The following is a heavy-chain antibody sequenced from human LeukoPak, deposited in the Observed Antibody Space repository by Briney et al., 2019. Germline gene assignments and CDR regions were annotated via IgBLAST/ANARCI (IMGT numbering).Heavy chain of an antibody. CDR2: INHSGST. D-gene: IGHD3-10*01. V-gene: IGHV4-34*01. CDR3: ARRTRVGWYFDL. Sequence: PSETLSLTCAVYGGSFSGYYWSWIRQPPGKGLGWIGEINHSGSTNDNPSLKGRVTISVDTSKNQFSLKLSSVTAADTAVYYCARRTRVGWYFDLWGRGTLVTVSS. CDR1: GGSFSGYY. J-gene: IGHJ2*01.